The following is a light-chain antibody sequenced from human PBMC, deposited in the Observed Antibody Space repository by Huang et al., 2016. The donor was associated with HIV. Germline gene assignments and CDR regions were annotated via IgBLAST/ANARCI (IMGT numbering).Light chain of an antibody. J-gene: IGKJ4*01. Sequence: EIVLTQSPATLSLSPGERDTLYCRASQRISTYLTWYQHRPGQSPRLLIYDASKRAVGVPTRFSGRGSGTGCTRTISSLEPEDCAVYFCRQRSEWLTFGGGTRVDI. CDR2: DAS. V-gene: IGKV3-11*01. CDR3: RQRSEWLT. CDR1: QRISTY.